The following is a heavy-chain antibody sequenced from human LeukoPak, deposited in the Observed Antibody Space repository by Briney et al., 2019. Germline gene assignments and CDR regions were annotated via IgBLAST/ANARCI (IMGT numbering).Heavy chain of an antibody. Sequence: NPSQTLSLTCTVSGGSISSGHYYWSWICQHPGKGLEWIGYIYYNGNTYYNPSLKSRVTLSLDTSNNQFSLKLSSVTAADTAVYYCARGNDYGDLRFDLWGQGTLVTVSS. CDR1: GGSISSGHYY. CDR3: ARGNDYGDLRFDL. J-gene: IGHJ5*02. V-gene: IGHV4-31*03. D-gene: IGHD4-17*01. CDR2: IYYNGNT.